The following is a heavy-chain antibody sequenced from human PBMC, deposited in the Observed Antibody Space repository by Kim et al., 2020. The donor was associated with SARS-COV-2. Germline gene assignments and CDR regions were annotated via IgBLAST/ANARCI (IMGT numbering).Heavy chain of an antibody. Sequence: GGSLRLSCAASGFTFSDYYMTWIRQAPGKGLEWVSYISSSSGYTNYADSVKGRFTISRDNAKNSLYLQMNSLRAEDTAVYYCARHGGSREDYWGQGTLVTVSS. CDR3: ARHGGSREDY. D-gene: IGHD3-10*01. J-gene: IGHJ4*02. CDR2: ISSSSGYT. CDR1: GFTFSDYY. V-gene: IGHV3-11*06.